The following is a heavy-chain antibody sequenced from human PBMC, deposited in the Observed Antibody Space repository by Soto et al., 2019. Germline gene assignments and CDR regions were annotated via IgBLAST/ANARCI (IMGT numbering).Heavy chain of an antibody. D-gene: IGHD3-22*01. V-gene: IGHV1-69*01. J-gene: IGHJ6*02. Sequence: QVHLLLQSGAEVKKPGSSVKVSCKASGGTPSNSAISWVRQAPGQGLEWMGGIIPVFGLVKYAQNFQGRVTITADESTYTASMELSSLRPEDTAVYYCAGCRIVVVGSRAYYGMDVWGQGTTVTVSS. CDR3: AGCRIVVVGSRAYYGMDV. CDR1: GGTPSNSA. CDR2: IIPVFGLV.